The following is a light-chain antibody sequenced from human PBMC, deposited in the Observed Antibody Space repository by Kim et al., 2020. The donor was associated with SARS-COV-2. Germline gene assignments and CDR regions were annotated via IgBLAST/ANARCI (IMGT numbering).Light chain of an antibody. CDR1: QSVSSSY. CDR2: GAS. CDR3: EQYGSSPRA. V-gene: IGKV3-20*01. Sequence: EIVLTQSPGTLSLSPGERATLSCRASQSVSSSYLAWYQHKPGQAPRRLMYGASTRATGIPDRFSGSGSGTDFTLTISRLEPEDFAVYYCEQYGSSPRACGHGTKVDIK. J-gene: IGKJ1*01.